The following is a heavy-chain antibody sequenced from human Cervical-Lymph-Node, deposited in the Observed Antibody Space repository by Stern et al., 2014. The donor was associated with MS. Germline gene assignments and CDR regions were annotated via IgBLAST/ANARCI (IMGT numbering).Heavy chain of an antibody. V-gene: IGHV3-21*01. CDR3: ARDGYGTNADYYGFDV. CDR2: ISRTSSYI. Sequence: VQLVQSGGGLVKPGGSLRLSCEAAGFRFSNYDMHWVRQAPGKGLEWLSVISRTSSYIYYADSVKGRFTVSRDNAKNSLFLQIDSLRVEDTAVYYCARDGYGTNADYYGFDVWGQGTTVTVSS. CDR1: GFRFSNYD. J-gene: IGHJ6*02. D-gene: IGHD2-8*01.